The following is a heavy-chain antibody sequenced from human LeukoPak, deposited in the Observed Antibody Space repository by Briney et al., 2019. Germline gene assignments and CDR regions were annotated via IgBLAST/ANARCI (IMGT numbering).Heavy chain of an antibody. CDR2: ITGSAGTT. V-gene: IGHV3-23*01. CDR1: GLTFISYG. CDR3: AKLPRLLRWSFDY. D-gene: IGHD4-23*01. Sequence: PGGSLRLSCAPAGLTFISYGVGWGRHAPGEWLELGSAITGSAGTTYYADSVKARFTSSRDNSNNTLYLQMHRLRAEDTAVYYCAKLPRLLRWSFDYWGQGTLVTVSS. J-gene: IGHJ4*02.